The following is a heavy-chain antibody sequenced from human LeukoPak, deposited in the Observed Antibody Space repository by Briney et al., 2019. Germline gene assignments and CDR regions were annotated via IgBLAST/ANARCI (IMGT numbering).Heavy chain of an antibody. CDR1: GFTFSSYG. V-gene: IGHV3-30*03. D-gene: IGHD2/OR15-2a*01. CDR2: ISYDGSNK. J-gene: IGHJ4*02. CDR3: AMGTSSSFDY. Sequence: GGSLRLSCAASGFTFSSYGMHWVRQAPGKGLEWVAVISYDGSNKYYADSVKGRFTISRDNSKNTLYLQMNSLRAEDTAVYYCAMGTSSSFDYWGQGTLVTVSS.